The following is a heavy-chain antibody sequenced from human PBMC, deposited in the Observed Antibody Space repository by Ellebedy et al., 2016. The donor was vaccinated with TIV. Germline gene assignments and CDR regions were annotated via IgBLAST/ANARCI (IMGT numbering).Heavy chain of an antibody. CDR1: GFTFSSYG. V-gene: IGHV3-30*02. J-gene: IGHJ4*02. Sequence: PGGSLRLSCAASGFTFSSYGMHWVRQAPGKGLEWVAVIWYDGSNKYYADSVKGRFTISRDNSKNTLYLQMNRLRPEDTALYYCAKNSNYFGREGGYFDYWGQGTLVTVSS. CDR2: IWYDGSNK. CDR3: AKNSNYFGREGGYFDY. D-gene: IGHD4-11*01.